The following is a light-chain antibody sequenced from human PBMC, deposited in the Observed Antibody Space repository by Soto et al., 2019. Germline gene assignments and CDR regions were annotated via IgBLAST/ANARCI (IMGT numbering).Light chain of an antibody. CDR2: GAS. Sequence: EIVLAQSPGTLSLSPGERATLSCRASQTVSTNYLAWYQQKPGQAPRLLIYGASSRATGIPDRFSGNGSGTDFILTISRLEPEDFALYYCQQYGSSPRTFGQWTKLEIK. J-gene: IGKJ2*01. CDR1: QTVSTNY. V-gene: IGKV3-20*01. CDR3: QQYGSSPRT.